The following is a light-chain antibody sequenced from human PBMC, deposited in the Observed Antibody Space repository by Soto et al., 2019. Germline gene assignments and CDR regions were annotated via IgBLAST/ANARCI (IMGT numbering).Light chain of an antibody. CDR1: QSINSW. CDR3: QLYNCLPYT. V-gene: IGKV1-5*01. CDR2: DAS. J-gene: IGKJ2*01. Sequence: DIQMTQSPSTLSASVGDRVTITCRASQSINSWLAWYQQKPGKAPDLMIYDASSLESWVPSRFRGSGSRTEFTLTISSLQPDDFAIYYCQLYNCLPYTFGQWTKRE.